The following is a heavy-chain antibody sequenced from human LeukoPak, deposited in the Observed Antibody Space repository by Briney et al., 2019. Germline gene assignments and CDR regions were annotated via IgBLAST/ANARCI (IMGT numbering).Heavy chain of an antibody. CDR1: GFTFSSYA. D-gene: IGHD3-22*01. J-gene: IGHJ3*02. Sequence: GGSLRLSCAASGFTFSSYAMSWVRQAPGKGLEWVSAISGSGGSTYYADSVKGRFTISRDNSKNTLYLQMNSLRAEDTAVYYCAKPVAYDSSGYYWSGAFDIWGQGTMVTVPS. CDR3: AKPVAYDSSGYYWSGAFDI. V-gene: IGHV3-23*01. CDR2: ISGSGGST.